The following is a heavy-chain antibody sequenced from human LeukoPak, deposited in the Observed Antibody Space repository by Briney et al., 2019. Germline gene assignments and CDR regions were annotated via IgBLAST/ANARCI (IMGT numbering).Heavy chain of an antibody. CDR1: GGSISSYY. V-gene: IGHV4-59*08. CDR2: IYYSGTS. Sequence: PSETLSLTCTVSGGSISSYYWNWIRRPPGKGLEWIGYIYYSGTSNYNPSLKSRVTISLDTSKNQFSLKLSSLTAADTAVYYCATRGYWGQGTLVTVSS. J-gene: IGHJ4*02. CDR3: ATRGY. D-gene: IGHD3-10*01.